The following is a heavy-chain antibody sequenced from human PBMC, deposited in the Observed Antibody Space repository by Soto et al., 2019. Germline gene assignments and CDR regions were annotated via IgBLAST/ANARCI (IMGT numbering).Heavy chain of an antibody. D-gene: IGHD3-3*01. J-gene: IGHJ6*02. Sequence: ASVKVSCKASGYTFTGYYMHWVRQAPGQGLEWMGWINPNSGGTNYAQKFQGWVTMTRDTSISTAYMELSRLRSDDTAVYYCARGGRIRTYYDFRQDYYYYGMDVWGQGTTVTVPS. CDR1: GYTFTGYY. CDR2: INPNSGGT. CDR3: ARGGRIRTYYDFRQDYYYYGMDV. V-gene: IGHV1-2*04.